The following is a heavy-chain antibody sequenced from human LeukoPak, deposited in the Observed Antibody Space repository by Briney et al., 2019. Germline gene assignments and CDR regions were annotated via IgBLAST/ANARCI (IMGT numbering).Heavy chain of an antibody. D-gene: IGHD6-25*01. CDR3: AGASGPLDY. Sequence: GGSLRLSFAASGFTFSRYGMHWVRQAPGKGLEWVAVIWYDGSNKYYADSVKGRFTISRDNSKNTLYLHLGSLRPEDMAVYYCAGASGPLDYWGQGTLVTVSS. V-gene: IGHV3-33*01. J-gene: IGHJ4*02. CDR2: IWYDGSNK. CDR1: GFTFSRYG.